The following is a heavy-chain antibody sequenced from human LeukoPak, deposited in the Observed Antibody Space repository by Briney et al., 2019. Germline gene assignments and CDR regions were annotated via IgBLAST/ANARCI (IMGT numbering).Heavy chain of an antibody. CDR1: GFTFSSYA. V-gene: IGHV3-7*01. D-gene: IGHD3-16*01. CDR2: IKEDGSEK. Sequence: GGSLRLSCAASGFTFSSYAMSWVRQAPGKGLEWVANIKEDGSEKYYMDSVKGRFTISRDNAKNSVYLQMNSLRVEDTAVYYCARDTSGSLRGYYYYMDVWGKGTTVTVSS. J-gene: IGHJ6*03. CDR3: ARDTSGSLRGYYYYMDV.